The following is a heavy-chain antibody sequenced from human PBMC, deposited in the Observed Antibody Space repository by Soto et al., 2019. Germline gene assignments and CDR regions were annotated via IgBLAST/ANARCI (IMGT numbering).Heavy chain of an antibody. D-gene: IGHD1-7*01. V-gene: IGHV4-61*01. J-gene: IGHJ3*02. CDR3: ARANYARNAFDI. CDR1: GGSVSSGSYY. CDR2: IYYSEST. Sequence: SQTLSLTCTVSGGSVSSGSYYCSWILQPPGKGLEWIGYIYYSESTHYNPSLKSRVTISVDTSKNQFSLKLSSVTAADTVVYYCARANYARNAFDIWGQGTMVTVSS.